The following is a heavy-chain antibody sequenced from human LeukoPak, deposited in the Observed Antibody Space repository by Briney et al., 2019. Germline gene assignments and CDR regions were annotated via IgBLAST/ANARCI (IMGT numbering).Heavy chain of an antibody. CDR2: INPNSGGT. J-gene: IGHJ6*03. Sequence: GASVKVSCKASGYTFTGYYMHWVRQAPGQGLEWMGWINPNSGGTNYAQKLQGRVTMTTDTSTSTAYMELRSLRSDDTAVYYCARVTTSTDDYYYYYMDVWAKGPRSPSP. CDR1: GYTFTGYY. V-gene: IGHV1-2*02. CDR3: ARVTTSTDDYYYYYMDV. D-gene: IGHD1-1*01.